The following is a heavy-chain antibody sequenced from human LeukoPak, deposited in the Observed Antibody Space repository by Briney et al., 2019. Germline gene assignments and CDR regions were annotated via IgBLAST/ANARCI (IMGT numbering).Heavy chain of an antibody. V-gene: IGHV3-21*01. J-gene: IGHJ4*02. D-gene: IGHD2-21*02. CDR1: GFTFSSYS. Sequence: PGGSLRLSCAASGFTFSSYSMNWVRQAPGKGLEWVSSISSSSSYIYYADSVKGRFTISRDNAKNSLYLQMNSLRAEDTAVYYCARVLSAYCGGDCYSKYFDYWGQGTLVTVSS. CDR2: ISSSSSYI. CDR3: ARVLSAYCGGDCYSKYFDY.